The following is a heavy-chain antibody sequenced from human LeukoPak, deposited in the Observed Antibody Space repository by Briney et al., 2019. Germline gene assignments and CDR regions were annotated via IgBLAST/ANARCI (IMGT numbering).Heavy chain of an antibody. J-gene: IGHJ4*02. CDR1: GDSVSSNSAA. V-gene: IGHV6-1*01. CDR2: TYYRSKWYN. CDR3: ERVPTLWYRGGWYYFDY. D-gene: IGHD6-19*01. Sequence: KYSQTLSLTCAISGDSVSSNSAAWNWIRQSPSRGLEWLGRTYYRSKWYNDYAVSVKSRITINPDTSKNQFSLQLNSVTPEDTAVYYCERVPTLWYRGGWYYFDYWGKGTLSPSPQ.